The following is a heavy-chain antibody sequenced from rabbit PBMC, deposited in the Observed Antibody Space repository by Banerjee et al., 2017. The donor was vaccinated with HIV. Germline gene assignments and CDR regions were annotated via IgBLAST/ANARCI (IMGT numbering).Heavy chain of an antibody. V-gene: IGHV1S40*01. CDR2: IYTGSGGST. Sequence: QSLEESGGGLVKPGGTLTLTCKASGFDLSSGYYMCWVRQAPGKGLEWIGCIYTGSGGSTYYANWAKGRFTISKTSSTTVTLQMASLTAADTATYFCARNEYTGTAYDLWGQGTLVTVS. D-gene: IGHD7-1*01. J-gene: IGHJ3*01. CDR3: ARNEYTGTAYDL. CDR1: GFDLSSGYY.